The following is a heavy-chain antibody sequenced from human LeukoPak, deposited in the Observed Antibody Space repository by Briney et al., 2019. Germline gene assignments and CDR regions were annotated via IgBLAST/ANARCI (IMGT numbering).Heavy chain of an antibody. CDR3: ARASWVSSTDAVR. CDR2: IAGSDGRT. CDR1: GFTFSNFP. Sequence: GGSLRLSCVASGFTFSNFPMSWVRQTPDKGLEYVAGIAGSDGRTFYPDSVKGRFTASRDSSKNTLYLQMNSLRVEDTAIYYCARASWVSSTDAVRWGQGTLVTVSS. V-gene: IGHV3-23*01. D-gene: IGHD3-16*01. J-gene: IGHJ4*02.